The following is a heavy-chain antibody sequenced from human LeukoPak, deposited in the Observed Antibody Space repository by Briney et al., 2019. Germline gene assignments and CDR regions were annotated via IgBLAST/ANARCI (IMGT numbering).Heavy chain of an antibody. CDR2: IKQDGSEK. Sequence: PGGSLRLSCAASGFTFSSYWMSWVRQGPGKGLERVANIKQDGSEKYYVDSVKGRFTISRDNAKNSLYLQMNSLRAEDTAVYYCAREVEMATFAYWGQGTLVTVSS. CDR1: GFTFSSYW. CDR3: AREVEMATFAY. J-gene: IGHJ4*02. V-gene: IGHV3-7*01. D-gene: IGHD5-24*01.